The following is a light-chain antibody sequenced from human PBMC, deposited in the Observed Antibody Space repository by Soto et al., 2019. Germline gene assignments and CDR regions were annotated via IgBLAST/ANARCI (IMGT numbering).Light chain of an antibody. Sequence: QPVLTQSPSASGTPGQRVTISCSGSRSNIGRNFAYWYQHVPGTAPRLLIQRNNERPSGVPDRFSGSKSGTSVSLAISGLRSDDEATYYCAAWDDTLDAQVFGGGTQLIVL. V-gene: IGLV1-47*01. CDR3: AAWDDTLDAQV. CDR1: RSNIGRNF. J-gene: IGLJ7*01. CDR2: RNN.